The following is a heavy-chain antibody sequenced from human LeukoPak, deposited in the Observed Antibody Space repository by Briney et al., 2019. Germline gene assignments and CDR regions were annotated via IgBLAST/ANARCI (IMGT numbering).Heavy chain of an antibody. CDR2: VYYNGNT. Sequence: SETLSLTCTVSGGSISGYYWSWIRQPPGKGLEWIGFVYYNGNTHYHPSLKSRVSFSVDTSKNQFSLRLSSVTAADTAVYYCARHAVTHYYFDCWGQGALVTVSS. CDR3: ARHAVTHYYFDC. J-gene: IGHJ4*02. V-gene: IGHV4-59*08. CDR1: GGSISGYY. D-gene: IGHD4-23*01.